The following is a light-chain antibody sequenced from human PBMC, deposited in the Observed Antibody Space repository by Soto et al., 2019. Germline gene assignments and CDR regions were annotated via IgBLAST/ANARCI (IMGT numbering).Light chain of an antibody. Sequence: DIPMTQSPSSLSASVGDRITITCHSSQFIGNYLNWYQQKPGKAPKVLIFDASNLHTGVPSKFSGTGFETVITLTINFSPPDDCAKYYRQQYNSLPLTFGGGTKVDIK. J-gene: IGKJ4*01. CDR3: QQYNSLPLT. V-gene: IGKV1-33*01. CDR2: DAS. CDR1: QFIGNY.